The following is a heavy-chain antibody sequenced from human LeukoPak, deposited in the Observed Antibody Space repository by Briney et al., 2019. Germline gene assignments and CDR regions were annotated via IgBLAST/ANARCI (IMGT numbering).Heavy chain of an antibody. CDR1: GFTFSDSG. CDR3: AKEGTDYGDYPYFFDY. Sequence: GRSLRLSCAASGFTFSDSGMHWVRQAPGKGLEWVAIISFDGSRRFYADSVRGRFTVSRDNSRNTLFLQMDSLSADDTGVYYCAKEGTDYGDYPYFFDYWGQGTLVTVSS. D-gene: IGHD4-17*01. CDR2: ISFDGSRR. J-gene: IGHJ4*02. V-gene: IGHV3-30*18.